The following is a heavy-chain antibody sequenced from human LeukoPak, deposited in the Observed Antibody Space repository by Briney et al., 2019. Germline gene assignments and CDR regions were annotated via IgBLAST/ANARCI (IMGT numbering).Heavy chain of an antibody. Sequence: GGSLRLSCAASGFTLSFYAMRWVRQPPGKGLEWVSAISGSGDRAYYADSVKGRFTIPRDNSKNTLYLQMSGLRAEDTAVYYCTKVSSSYYFGYWGQGTLVTVSS. J-gene: IGHJ4*02. V-gene: IGHV3-23*01. CDR1: GFTLSFYA. CDR3: TKVSSSYYFGY. D-gene: IGHD3-3*01. CDR2: ISGSGDRA.